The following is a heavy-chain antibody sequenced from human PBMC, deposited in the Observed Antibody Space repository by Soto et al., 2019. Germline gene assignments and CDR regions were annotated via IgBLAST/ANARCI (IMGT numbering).Heavy chain of an antibody. D-gene: IGHD6-6*01. CDR3: ARGDIASRPVPFDD. CDR1: GFTFSSYT. V-gene: IGHV3-21*01. CDR2: ISSGSSYI. Sequence: GGSLRLSCAASGFTFSSYTMNWVRQGPGKGLEWVSSISSGSSYISYADSVKGRFTISRDNAKNSLYLQVNSLRVEDTAVYYCARGDIASRPVPFDDWGPGTLVTVSS. J-gene: IGHJ4*02.